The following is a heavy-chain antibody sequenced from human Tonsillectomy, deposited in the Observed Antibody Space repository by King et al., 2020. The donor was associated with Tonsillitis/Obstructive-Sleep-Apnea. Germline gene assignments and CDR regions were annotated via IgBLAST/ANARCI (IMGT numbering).Heavy chain of an antibody. D-gene: IGHD1-14*01. V-gene: IGHV2-70*11. Sequence: VTLKESGPALVKPTQTLTLTCTFSAFSPSTSEMCVSWVRQPPGKSLEWLARIDWDDDKYYSTSLKTRLTISKDTSKNQVVRTITNMDPADTSTYYCARMDIYHHAFDPWGQGTLVSVSS. CDR3: ARMDIYHHAFDP. CDR1: AFSPSTSEMC. CDR2: IDWDDDK. J-gene: IGHJ5*02.